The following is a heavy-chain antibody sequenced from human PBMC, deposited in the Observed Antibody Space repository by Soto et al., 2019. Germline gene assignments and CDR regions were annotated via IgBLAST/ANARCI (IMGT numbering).Heavy chain of an antibody. CDR1: GGSISSYY. J-gene: IGHJ5*02. CDR2: IYYSGST. D-gene: IGHD3-22*01. V-gene: IGHV4-59*01. CDR3: ARWTYYYDSSGYYNWFDP. Sequence: LSLTCTVSGGSISSYYWSWIRQPPGKGLEWIGYIYYSGSTNYNPSLKSRVTISVDTSKNQFSLKLSSVTAADTAVYYCARWTYYYDSSGYYNWFDPWGQGTLVTVSS.